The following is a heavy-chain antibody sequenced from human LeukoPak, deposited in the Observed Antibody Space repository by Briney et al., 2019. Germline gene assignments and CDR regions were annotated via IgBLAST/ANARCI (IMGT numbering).Heavy chain of an antibody. CDR2: IIPIFGTA. J-gene: IGHJ3*02. V-gene: IGHV1-69*05. D-gene: IGHD6-6*01. CDR3: ARRWYSSSSSGSAFDI. Sequence: GASVKVSCKASGGAFSSYAISWVRQAPGQGLEWMGGIIPIFGTANYAQKFQGRVTITTDESTSTAYMELSSLRSGDTAVYYCARRWYSSSSSGSAFDIWGQGTMVTVSS. CDR1: GGAFSSYA.